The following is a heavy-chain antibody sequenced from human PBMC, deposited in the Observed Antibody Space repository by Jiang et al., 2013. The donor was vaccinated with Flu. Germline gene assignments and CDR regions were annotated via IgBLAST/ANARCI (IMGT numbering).Heavy chain of an antibody. Sequence: LLKPSETLSLTCAVYGGSFSGYYWSWIRQPPGKGLEWIGEINHSGSTNYNPSLKSRVTISVDTSKNQFSLKLSSVTAADTAVYYCARFGVGTMVRGAKIWNGKTYFDYWGQGTLVTVSS. V-gene: IGHV4-34*01. CDR1: GGSFSGYY. CDR3: ARFGVGTMVRGAKIWNGKTYFDY. J-gene: IGHJ4*02. D-gene: IGHD3-10*01. CDR2: INHSGST.